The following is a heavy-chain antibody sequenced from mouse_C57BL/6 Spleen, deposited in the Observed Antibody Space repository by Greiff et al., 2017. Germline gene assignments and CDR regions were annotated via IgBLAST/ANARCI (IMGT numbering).Heavy chain of an antibody. CDR1: GFTFSSYT. CDR3: ARIGYDY. J-gene: IGHJ3*01. Sequence: DVHLVESGGGLVKPGGSLKLSCAASGFTFSSYTMSWVRQTPEKRLEWVATISGGGGNTYYPDSVKGRFTISRDNAKNTLYLQMSSLRSEDTALYYCARIGYDYWGQGTLVTVSA. D-gene: IGHD6-5*01. V-gene: IGHV5-9*01. CDR2: ISGGGGNT.